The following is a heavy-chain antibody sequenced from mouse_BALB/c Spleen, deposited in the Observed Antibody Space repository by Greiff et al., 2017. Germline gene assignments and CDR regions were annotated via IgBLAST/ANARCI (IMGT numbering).Heavy chain of an antibody. J-gene: IGHJ2*01. CDR3: AKEEGYGYGY. Sequence: QVQLKESGAELAKPGASVKMSCKASGYTFTSYWMHWVKQRPGQGLEWIGYINPSTGYTEYNQKFKDKATLTADKSSSTAYMQLSSLTSEDSAVYYCAKEEGYGYGYWGQGTTLTVSS. D-gene: IGHD1-2*01. CDR1: GYTFTSYW. V-gene: IGHV1-7*01. CDR2: INPSTGYT.